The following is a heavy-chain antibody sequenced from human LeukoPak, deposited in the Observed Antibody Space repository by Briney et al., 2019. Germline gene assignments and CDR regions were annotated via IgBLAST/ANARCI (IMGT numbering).Heavy chain of an antibody. CDR3: TRDHYPGIARGGACNF. CDR2: ISVSGVST. CDR1: GFIFSTYA. J-gene: IGHJ3*01. D-gene: IGHD2/OR15-2a*01. V-gene: IGHV3-23*01. Sequence: QSGGSLRLSCAASGFIFSTYAMSWVRQAPGKGLEWVSVISVSGVSTYYADSVKGRFTISRDNSKNATYLEMNSMRVEDTAIYYCTRDHYPGIARGGACNFWGQGTMVTVSS.